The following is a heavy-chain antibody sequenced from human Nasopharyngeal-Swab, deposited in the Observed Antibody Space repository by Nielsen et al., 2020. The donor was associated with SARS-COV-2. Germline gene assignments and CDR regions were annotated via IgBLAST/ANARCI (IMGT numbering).Heavy chain of an antibody. Sequence: VRQAPGKGLEWVAVISYDGSNKYYADSVKGRSTISRDNSKNTLYLQMNSLRAEDTAVYYCAKDLGVGYYDSSGYYSDAFDIWGQGTMVTVSS. CDR2: ISYDGSNK. CDR3: AKDLGVGYYDSSGYYSDAFDI. V-gene: IGHV3-30*18. D-gene: IGHD3-22*01. J-gene: IGHJ3*02.